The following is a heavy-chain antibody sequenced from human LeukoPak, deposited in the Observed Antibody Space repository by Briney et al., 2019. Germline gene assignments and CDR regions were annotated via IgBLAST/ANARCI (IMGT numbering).Heavy chain of an antibody. Sequence: PGGALRLSCAASGFTFSTYWISWVRQAPGQGLEWVANIKEDGSEKYYGDSVKGRFTISRDNAKNSLYLQMNSLRAEDTAVYYCARDSSGYQWGQGTLVTVSS. V-gene: IGHV3-7*01. J-gene: IGHJ4*02. CDR3: ARDSSGYQ. CDR1: GFTFSTYW. CDR2: IKEDGSEK. D-gene: IGHD3-22*01.